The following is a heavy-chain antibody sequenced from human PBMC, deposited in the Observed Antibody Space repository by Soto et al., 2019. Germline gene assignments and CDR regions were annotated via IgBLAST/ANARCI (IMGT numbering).Heavy chain of an antibody. J-gene: IGHJ4*02. CDR3: APQKGGFQSFDY. V-gene: IGHV3-23*01. CDR1: GFTFSSYA. Sequence: EVQLLESGGGLVQPGGSLRLSCAASGFTFSSYAMSWVRQAPGKGLEWVSAISGSGGSTYYADSVKGRFTIARDNSKNTLYLQMKSLRAEDRAVYYCAPQKGGFQSFDYWGQGTLVTVSS. D-gene: IGHD3-16*01. CDR2: ISGSGGST.